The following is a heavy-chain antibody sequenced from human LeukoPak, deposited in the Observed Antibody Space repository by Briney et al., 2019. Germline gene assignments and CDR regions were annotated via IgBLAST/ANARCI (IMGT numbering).Heavy chain of an antibody. CDR1: GFTFSSYS. CDR2: ISSSSSTK. V-gene: IGHV3-48*04. CDR3: ARVAVGGTRAFDI. Sequence: GGSLRLSCAASGFTFSSYSMNWVRQAPGKGLEWVSYISSSSSTKYYADSVRGRFSISRYNAKNTLYLQMDSLRAEDTAVYYCARVAVGGTRAFDIWGQGTSVTVSS. D-gene: IGHD6-19*01. J-gene: IGHJ3*02.